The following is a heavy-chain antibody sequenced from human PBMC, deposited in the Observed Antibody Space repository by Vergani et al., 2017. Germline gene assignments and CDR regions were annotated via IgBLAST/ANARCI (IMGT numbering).Heavy chain of an antibody. J-gene: IGHJ6*02. CDR3: ATDRGGYSYGYSYYYYYGMDV. CDR1: GYTPTELS. D-gene: IGHD5-18*01. V-gene: IGHV1-24*01. Sequence: QVQLVQSGAEVKKPGASVKVSCKVSGYTPTELSMHWARHAPGKGRGWMGGFAPEDGETIYAQKFQGRVNMTEDTSTDTAYMALSSLRSEDTAVYYCATDRGGYSYGYSYYYYYGMDVWGQGTTVTVSS. CDR2: FAPEDGET.